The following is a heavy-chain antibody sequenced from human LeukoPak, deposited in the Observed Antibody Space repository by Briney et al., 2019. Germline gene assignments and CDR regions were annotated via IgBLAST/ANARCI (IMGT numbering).Heavy chain of an antibody. Sequence: GGSLRLSCAASGFTFSSYAMHWVRQAPGKGLEWVAVISYDGSSKYYADSVKGRFTISRDNSKNTLYLQMNSLRAEDTAVYYCARDHYDFWSGYSEYYYYMDVWGKGTTVTVSS. CDR3: ARDHYDFWSGYSEYYYYMDV. D-gene: IGHD3-3*01. J-gene: IGHJ6*03. CDR1: GFTFSSYA. V-gene: IGHV3-30*01. CDR2: ISYDGSSK.